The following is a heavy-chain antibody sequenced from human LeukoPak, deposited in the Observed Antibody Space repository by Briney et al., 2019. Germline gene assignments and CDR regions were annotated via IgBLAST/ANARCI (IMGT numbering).Heavy chain of an antibody. V-gene: IGHV4-4*07. CDR3: ARDHTRKDIVVVPAATGAYYFDY. D-gene: IGHD2-2*01. CDR1: GGSISSYY. J-gene: IGHJ4*02. CDR2: IYTSGST. Sequence: SETLSLTCTVSGGSISSYYWSWIRQPAGKGLEWIGRIYTSGSTNYNPSLKSRVTMSVDTSKNQFSLKLSSVTAADTAVYYCARDHTRKDIVVVPAATGAYYFDYWGQGTLVTVSS.